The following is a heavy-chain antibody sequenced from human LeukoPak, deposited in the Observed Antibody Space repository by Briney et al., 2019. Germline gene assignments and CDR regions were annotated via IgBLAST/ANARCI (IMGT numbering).Heavy chain of an antibody. CDR2: ISYDGSNK. D-gene: IGHD4-17*01. CDR3: ARGHQVTTLFSALFLFYFDY. CDR1: GFTFGDYA. V-gene: IGHV3-30*04. Sequence: PGGSLRLSCTASGFTFGDYAMSWVRQAPGKGLEWVAVISYDGSNKYYADSVKGRFTISRDNSKNTLYLQMNSLRAEDTAVYYCARGHQVTTLFSALFLFYFDYWGQGTLVTVSS. J-gene: IGHJ4*02.